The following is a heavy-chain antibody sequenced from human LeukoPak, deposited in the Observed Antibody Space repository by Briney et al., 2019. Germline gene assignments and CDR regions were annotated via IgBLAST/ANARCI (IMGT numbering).Heavy chain of an antibody. CDR3: ARTHYGDYDGSRYYYGMDV. V-gene: IGHV3-30*03. J-gene: IGHJ6*02. CDR1: GFTFSSYG. Sequence: GGSLRLSCAASGFTFSSYGMHWARQAPGKGLEWVAVISYDGSNKYYADSVKGRFTISRDNSKNTLYLQMNSLRAEDTAVYYCARTHYGDYDGSRYYYGMDVWGQGTTVTVSS. CDR2: ISYDGSNK. D-gene: IGHD4-17*01.